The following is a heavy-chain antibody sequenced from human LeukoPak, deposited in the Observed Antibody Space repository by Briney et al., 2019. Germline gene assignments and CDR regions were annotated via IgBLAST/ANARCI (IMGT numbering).Heavy chain of an antibody. Sequence: SETLSLTCAVSGGSISSGGYSWSWIRQPPGKGLEWIGYIYHSGSTYYNPSLKSRVTISVDRSKNQFSLKLSSVTAADTAVYXXXXXXXTDEPSFDYWGQGTLVTVSS. CDR3: XXXXXTDEPSFDY. CDR2: IYHSGST. V-gene: IGHV4-30-2*01. D-gene: IGHD1-14*01. J-gene: IGHJ4*02. CDR1: GGSISSGGYS.